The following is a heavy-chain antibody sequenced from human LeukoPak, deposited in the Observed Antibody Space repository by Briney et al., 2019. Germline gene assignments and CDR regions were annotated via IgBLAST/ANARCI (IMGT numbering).Heavy chain of an antibody. V-gene: IGHV4-34*01. CDR2: INHSGST. CDR1: GGSFSGYY. D-gene: IGHD5-12*01. Sequence: PSETLSLTCAVYGGSFSGYYWSWIRQPPGKGLEWIGEINHSGSTNYNPSLKSRVTISVDTSKNQFSLKLSPVTAADTAVYYCARRPTERRGRYSGYEMFPKLGYYFDYWGQGTLVTVSS. J-gene: IGHJ4*02. CDR3: ARRPTERRGRYSGYEMFPKLGYYFDY.